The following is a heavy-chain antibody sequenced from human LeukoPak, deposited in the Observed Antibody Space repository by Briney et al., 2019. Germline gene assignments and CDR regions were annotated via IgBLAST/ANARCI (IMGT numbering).Heavy chain of an antibody. D-gene: IGHD2-2*01. Sequence: SETLSLTCAIYSESFSGYFWSWIRQPPGKGLEWIGEINYSGSTNYNPSLKSRVTISVDTSKNQFSLKLSSVTAADTAVYYCARGPPDCSSTSCYAFDAFDIWGQGTMVTVSS. CDR3: ARGPPDCSSTSCYAFDAFDI. J-gene: IGHJ3*02. CDR2: INYSGST. CDR1: SESFSGYF. V-gene: IGHV4-34*01.